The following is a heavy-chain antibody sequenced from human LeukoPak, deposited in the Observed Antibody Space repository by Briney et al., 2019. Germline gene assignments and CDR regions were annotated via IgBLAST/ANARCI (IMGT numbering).Heavy chain of an antibody. V-gene: IGHV3-7*01. D-gene: IGHD1-26*01. CDR3: AKRGPGSYYSLDY. CDR2: IKQDGSEK. J-gene: IGHJ4*02. Sequence: GGSLRLSCEASGLTFSEHWMTWVRQAPGKGPEWVATIKQDGSEKYYLDSVKGRFTISRDNAKSSLYLQLNSLRAEDTAVYYCAKRGPGSYYSLDYWGQGTLVTVSS. CDR1: GLTFSEHW.